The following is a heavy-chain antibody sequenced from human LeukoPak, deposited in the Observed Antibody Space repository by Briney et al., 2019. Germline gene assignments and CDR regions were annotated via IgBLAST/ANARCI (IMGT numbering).Heavy chain of an antibody. J-gene: IGHJ4*02. CDR2: INTNTGNP. V-gene: IGHV7-4-1*02. CDR3: ARDQVLHYYGSGSYYNRFDY. Sequence: GASVKVSCKASGYTFTSYAMNWVRQAPGQGLEWMGWINTNTGNPTYAQGFTGRFVFSLNTSVSTAYLQISSLKAEDTAVYYCARDQVLHYYGSGSYYNRFDYWGQGTLVTVSS. CDR1: GYTFTSYA. D-gene: IGHD3-10*01.